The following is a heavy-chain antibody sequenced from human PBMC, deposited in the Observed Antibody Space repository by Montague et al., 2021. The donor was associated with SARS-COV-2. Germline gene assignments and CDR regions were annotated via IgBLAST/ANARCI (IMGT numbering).Heavy chain of an antibody. J-gene: IGHJ6*02. CDR2: ISHSGST. V-gene: IGHV4-34*01. CDR3: ARDRPRSYYYDSGTYTWGGYGMDV. Sequence: SETLSLTCAVYGGSFSGYHWSWIRQPPGKGLEWIGKISHSGSTNYNPSLKGRVTISIDTSKNQFSLKLSSVTAADTAVYYCARDRPRSYYYDSGTYTWGGYGMDVWGQGTTVAVSS. CDR1: GGSFSGYH. D-gene: IGHD3-10*01.